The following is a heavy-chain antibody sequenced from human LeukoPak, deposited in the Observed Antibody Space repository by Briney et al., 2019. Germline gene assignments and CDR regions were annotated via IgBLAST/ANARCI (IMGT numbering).Heavy chain of an antibody. V-gene: IGHV1-46*01. Sequence: ASVKVSCKASGYTFTSYDINWVRQAPGQGLEWMGIIYPGGGSTNSAQKFQGRVTMTRDMSTSTVYMELSSLRSEDTAVYYCARDNDLDYWGQGTLVTVSS. CDR3: ARDNDLDY. D-gene: IGHD2-8*01. J-gene: IGHJ4*02. CDR1: GYTFTSYD. CDR2: IYPGGGST.